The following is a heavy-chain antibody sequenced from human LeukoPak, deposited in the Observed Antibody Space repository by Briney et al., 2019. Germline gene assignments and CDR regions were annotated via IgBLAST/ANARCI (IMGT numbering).Heavy chain of an antibody. J-gene: IGHJ4*02. CDR1: GFTFSSYG. Sequence: GESLRLSCAASGFTFSSYGMHWVRQAPGKGLEWVAVISYDGSNKYYADSVKGRFTISRDNSKNTLYLQMNSLRAEDTAVYYCARARGSYPDYWGQGTLVTVSS. CDR2: ISYDGSNK. D-gene: IGHD1-26*01. CDR3: ARARGSYPDY. V-gene: IGHV3-30*03.